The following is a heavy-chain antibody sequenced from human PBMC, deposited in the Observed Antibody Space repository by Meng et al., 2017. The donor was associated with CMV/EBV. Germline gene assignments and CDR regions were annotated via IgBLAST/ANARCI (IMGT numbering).Heavy chain of an antibody. V-gene: IGHV3-23*01. CDR2: ISGSGGST. Sequence: GESLKISCAASGFTFSSYAMSWVRQAPGKGLEWVSAISGSGGSTYYADSVKGRFTISRDNSKNTLYLQMNSLRAEDTAVYYCAKDYKYQAYYFDYWGQGTLVTVSS. J-gene: IGHJ4*02. CDR1: GFTFSSYA. D-gene: IGHD2-2*01. CDR3: AKDYKYQAYYFDY.